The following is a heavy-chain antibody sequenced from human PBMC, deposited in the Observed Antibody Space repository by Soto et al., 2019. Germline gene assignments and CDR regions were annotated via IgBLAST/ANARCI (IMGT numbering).Heavy chain of an antibody. Sequence: EVQLLESGGGLVQPGGSLRLSCAASGFTFSSYAMSWVRQAPGKGLEWVSAISGSGGSTYYADSVKGRFTISRDNSKNTLYLQMNSLRAEDTAVYYCVPLMVRGVITRFDYWGQGTLVTVSS. D-gene: IGHD3-10*01. CDR2: ISGSGGST. J-gene: IGHJ4*02. CDR3: VPLMVRGVITRFDY. V-gene: IGHV3-23*01. CDR1: GFTFSSYA.